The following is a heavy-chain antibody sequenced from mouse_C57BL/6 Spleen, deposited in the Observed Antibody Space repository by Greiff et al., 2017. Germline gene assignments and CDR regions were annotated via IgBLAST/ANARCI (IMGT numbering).Heavy chain of an antibody. CDR1: GYTFTDYN. D-gene: IGHD1-1*01. Sequence: EVKLVESGPELVKPGASVKIPCKASGYTFTDYNMDWVKQSHGKSLEWIGDINPNNGGTIYNQKFKGKATLTVDKSSSTAYMELRSLTSEDTAVYYCAREGAYYGSSPWFAYWGQGTLVTVSA. V-gene: IGHV1-18*01. CDR2: INPNNGGT. CDR3: AREGAYYGSSPWFAY. J-gene: IGHJ3*01.